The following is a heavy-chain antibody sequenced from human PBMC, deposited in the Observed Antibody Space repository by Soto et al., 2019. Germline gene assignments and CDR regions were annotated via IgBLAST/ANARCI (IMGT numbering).Heavy chain of an antibody. D-gene: IGHD2-2*01. J-gene: IGHJ6*03. CDR1: SGSISSSNW. CDR2: IYHSGST. CDR3: ARDTVHPSGVPAANYYYYYYMDV. V-gene: IGHV4-4*02. Sequence: SETLSLTCAVSSGSISSSNWWSWVRPPPGKGLEWIGEIYHSGSTNYNPSLKSRVTISVDKSKNQFSLKLSSVTAADTAVYYCARDTVHPSGVPAANYYYYYYMDVWGKGTTVTVSS.